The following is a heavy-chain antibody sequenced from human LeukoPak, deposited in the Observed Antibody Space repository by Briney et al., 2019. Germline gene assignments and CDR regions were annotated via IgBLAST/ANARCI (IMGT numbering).Heavy chain of an antibody. Sequence: ASVKVSCKASGYTFTNYAVNWLRQAPGQRLEWMGWISAYNGNTNYAQKLQGRVTMTTDTSTSTAYMELRSLRSDDTAVYYCARDRLPIAPHGLPVDYWGQGTLVTVSS. J-gene: IGHJ4*02. D-gene: IGHD2-21*02. CDR2: ISAYNGNT. CDR1: GYTFTNYA. CDR3: ARDRLPIAPHGLPVDY. V-gene: IGHV1-18*01.